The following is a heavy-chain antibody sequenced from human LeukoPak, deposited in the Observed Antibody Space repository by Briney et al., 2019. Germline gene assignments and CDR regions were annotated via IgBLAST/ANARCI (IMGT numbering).Heavy chain of an antibody. CDR1: GYSFTSYY. J-gene: IGHJ2*01. D-gene: IGHD3-10*01. Sequence: ALVKVSCKASGYSFTSYYMHWVRQAPGQGLEWMGIINPSGGSTSYAQKFQGRVTMTRDTSTSTVYMELSSLRSEDTAVYYCARDLGGGSYGWGKFDLWGRGTLVAVSS. CDR2: INPSGGST. CDR3: ARDLGGGSYGWGKFDL. V-gene: IGHV1-46*01.